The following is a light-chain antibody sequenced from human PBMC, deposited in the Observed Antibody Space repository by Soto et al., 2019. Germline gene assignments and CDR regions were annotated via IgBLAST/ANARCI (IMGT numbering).Light chain of an antibody. J-gene: IGKJ4*01. CDR2: KAS. V-gene: IGKV1-5*03. Sequence: DIQMTQSHSTLSASVGDRVTITCRASQSISTWLAWYQQKPGKAPKLLIYKASTLESGVPSRFSGSGSGTECTLAISILQPDDFATYYCQQYNGYSSVTFGGGTKVEIK. CDR3: QQYNGYSSVT. CDR1: QSISTW.